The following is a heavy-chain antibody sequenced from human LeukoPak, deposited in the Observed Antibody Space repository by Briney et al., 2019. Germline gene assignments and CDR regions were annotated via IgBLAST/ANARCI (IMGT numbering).Heavy chain of an antibody. CDR3: AKRDSVRRYYFDY. J-gene: IGHJ4*02. V-gene: IGHV3-23*01. Sequence: GGSLRLSCADSGFTFSSSAMSWVRQAPGKGLEGVSSIIDSGGSTFYADSVKGRFTISKDNSKNTLYLQMNSLRAEDTAVYYYAKRDSVRRYYFDYWGQGTLVTVSS. D-gene: IGHD2-8*01. CDR1: GFTFSSSA. CDR2: IIDSGGST.